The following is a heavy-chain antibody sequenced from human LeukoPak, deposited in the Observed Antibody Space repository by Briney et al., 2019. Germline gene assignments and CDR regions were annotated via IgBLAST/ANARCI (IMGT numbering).Heavy chain of an antibody. V-gene: IGHV3-11*01. D-gene: IGHD2-2*01. CDR1: GFSFSDYY. CDR2: ISSSGSTI. CDR3: ARDPAVVPAAIS. Sequence: GGSLRLSCAASGFSFSDYYMSWIRQAPGKGLEWVSYISSSGSTIYYADSVKGRFTISRDNAKNSLYLQMNSLRAEDTAVYYCARDPAVVPAAISWGQGTLVTVSS. J-gene: IGHJ5*02.